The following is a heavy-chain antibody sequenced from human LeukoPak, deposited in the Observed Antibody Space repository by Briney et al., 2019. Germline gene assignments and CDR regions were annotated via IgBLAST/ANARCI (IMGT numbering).Heavy chain of an antibody. V-gene: IGHV1-2*06. CDR1: GYTFTNYY. CDR2: IDPNTGGT. D-gene: IGHD1-26*01. J-gene: IGHJ4*02. Sequence: ASVKVSCKTSGYTFTNYYIHWVRQAPGQGLEWMGRIDPNTGGTKSARNFQGRVTMTRDTSISTAYMALSGLRSDDTAVYYCASLYDIVGTTVDYWGQGTLVTVSS. CDR3: ASLYDIVGTTVDY.